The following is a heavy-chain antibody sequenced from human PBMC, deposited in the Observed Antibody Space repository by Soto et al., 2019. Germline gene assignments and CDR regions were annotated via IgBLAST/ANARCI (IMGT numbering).Heavy chain of an antibody. Sequence: PGGSLRLSCAASGFTFSSYSMNWVRQAPGKGLEWVSSISSSSSYIYYADSVKGRFTISRDNAKNSLYLQMNSLRAEDTAVYYCARDHIAASLYDYYYYGMEVWGKGTTVNVSA. CDR1: GFTFSSYS. D-gene: IGHD6-6*01. J-gene: IGHJ6*04. CDR2: ISSSSSYI. CDR3: ARDHIAASLYDYYYYGMEV. V-gene: IGHV3-21*01.